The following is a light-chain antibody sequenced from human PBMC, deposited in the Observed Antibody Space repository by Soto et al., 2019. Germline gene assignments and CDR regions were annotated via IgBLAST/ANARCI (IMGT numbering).Light chain of an antibody. V-gene: IGKV3-20*01. Sequence: EIVMTQSPATLSVSPGERATLSCRASQSVSSNLAWYQQKPGQAPRLLIYGASSRATGIPDRFSGSGSGTDFTLTITRLEREDFAVYYCQHYGTSQGAFGGGTKV. CDR1: QSVSSN. CDR3: QHYGTSQGA. J-gene: IGKJ4*01. CDR2: GAS.